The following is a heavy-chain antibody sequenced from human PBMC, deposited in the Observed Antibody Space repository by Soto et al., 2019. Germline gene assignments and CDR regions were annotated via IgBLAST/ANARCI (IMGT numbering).Heavy chain of an antibody. V-gene: IGHV5-51*01. Sequence: PGESLKISCKASGYSFTSYWIGWVRQMPGKDLEWMGIIYPGDSETRYSPSFQGQVTISADKSISTAYLQWSSLKASDTAMYYCARHPPPTDYYYMDVWGKGTTVTVSS. CDR2: IYPGDSET. J-gene: IGHJ6*03. CDR1: GYSFTSYW. CDR3: ARHPPPTDYYYMDV. D-gene: IGHD4-4*01.